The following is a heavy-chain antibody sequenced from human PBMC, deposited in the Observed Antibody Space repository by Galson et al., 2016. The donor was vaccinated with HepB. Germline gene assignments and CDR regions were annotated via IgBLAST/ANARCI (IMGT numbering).Heavy chain of an antibody. J-gene: IGHJ5*02. CDR2: TYSDATT. CDR1: GFIVSGSY. Sequence: SLRLSCAASGFIVSGSYISWVRQAPGKGLEWVSVTYSDATTHHADSFHGRFTVSRDNSKNTLYLQLYSLRAEDTAIYYCAKDRFDPWGQGTLVTVSS. V-gene: IGHV3-53*01. CDR3: AKDRFDP.